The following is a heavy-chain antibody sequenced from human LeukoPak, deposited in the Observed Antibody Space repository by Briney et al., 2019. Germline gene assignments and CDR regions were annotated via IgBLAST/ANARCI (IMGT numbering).Heavy chain of an antibody. V-gene: IGHV4-31*03. CDR2: IYYSGST. J-gene: IGHJ4*02. CDR3: ARELRGGYRLRYFDC. CDR1: GGSISSGGYY. D-gene: IGHD3-22*01. Sequence: PSETLSLTCTVSGGSISSGGYYWSWIRQHPGKGLEWIGYIYYSGSTYYNPSLKSRVTISVDTSKNQFSLKLSSVTAADTAVYYCARELRGGYRLRYFDCWGQGTLVTVSS.